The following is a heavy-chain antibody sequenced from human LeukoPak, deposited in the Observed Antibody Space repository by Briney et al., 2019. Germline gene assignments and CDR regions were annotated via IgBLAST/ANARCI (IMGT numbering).Heavy chain of an antibody. CDR3: ARDAEMATISGFLYYGMDV. CDR2: IIPILGIA. Sequence: GASVKVSCKASGYTFTSYGISWVRQAPGQGLEWMGRIIPILGIANYAQKFQGRVTITADKSTSTAYMELSSLRSEDTAVYYCARDAEMATISGFLYYGMDVWGQGTTVTVSS. J-gene: IGHJ6*02. V-gene: IGHV1-69*04. D-gene: IGHD5-12*01. CDR1: GYTFTSYG.